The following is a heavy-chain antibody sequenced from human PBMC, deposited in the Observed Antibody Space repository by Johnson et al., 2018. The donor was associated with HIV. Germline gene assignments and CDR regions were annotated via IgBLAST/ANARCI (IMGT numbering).Heavy chain of an antibody. CDR1: GFTFSSYW. J-gene: IGHJ3*02. CDR2: IKQDGSEK. Sequence: VYLVESGGGLVQPGGSLRLSCAASGFTFSSYWMSWVRQAPGKGLEWVANIKQDGSEKYYVDSVKGRFTISRDNAKNSLYLQMNSLRAEDTAVYYCARDSHNFWTDAFDIWGQGTMVTVSS. V-gene: IGHV3-7*01. D-gene: IGHD3/OR15-3a*01. CDR3: ARDSHNFWTDAFDI.